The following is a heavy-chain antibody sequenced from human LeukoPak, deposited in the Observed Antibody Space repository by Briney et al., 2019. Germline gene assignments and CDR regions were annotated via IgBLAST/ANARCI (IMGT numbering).Heavy chain of an antibody. CDR2: ISYSGTT. CDR3: ARHVGKWGFDY. D-gene: IGHD7-27*01. V-gene: IGHV4-31*11. CDR1: GGSISSSGFY. Sequence: SQTLSLTCAVSGGSISSSGFYWSWVRQDPGEGLEYIGYISYSGTTSYNPSLKSRVAISLDTSKNQFSLKLSSVTAADTAIYYCARHVGKWGFDYWGQGTLVTVSS. J-gene: IGHJ4*02.